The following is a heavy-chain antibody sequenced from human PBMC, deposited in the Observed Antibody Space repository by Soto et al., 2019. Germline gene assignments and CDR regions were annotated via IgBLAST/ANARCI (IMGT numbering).Heavy chain of an antibody. J-gene: IGHJ4*02. V-gene: IGHV1-3*01. D-gene: IGHD2-8*02. Sequence: ASVKVSCKASGYTFSSYAMHWVRQAPGQRLEWMGWINAGYGNTKSSQKFQDRVTISRDTSASTAYMELTSLRSEDTAVYYCARDTGDGTFDFWGQGTPFTVSS. CDR3: ARDTGDGTFDF. CDR2: INAGYGNT. CDR1: GYTFSSYA.